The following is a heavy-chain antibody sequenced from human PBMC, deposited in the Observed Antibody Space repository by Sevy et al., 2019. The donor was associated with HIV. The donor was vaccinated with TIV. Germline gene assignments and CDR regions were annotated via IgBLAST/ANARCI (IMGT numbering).Heavy chain of an antibody. CDR3: AGENAWGRGYS. D-gene: IGHD1-26*01. V-gene: IGHV4-59*08. Sequence: LLQASETLSLTCTVSGGSITSLYWNWIRQPPGKGLEWIANIYYNGHINYNPSLKSRDTLSLDTSKNQFSLRLSSVTAADTAMYYCAGENAWGRGYSWGQGTLVTVSS. CDR1: GGSITSLY. CDR2: IYYNGHI. J-gene: IGHJ4*02.